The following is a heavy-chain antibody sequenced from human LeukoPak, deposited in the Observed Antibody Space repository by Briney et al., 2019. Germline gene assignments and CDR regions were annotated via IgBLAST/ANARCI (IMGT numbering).Heavy chain of an antibody. CDR3: ARDSITMSYFDY. Sequence: SETLSLTCTVSGASISSGGYYWSWIRQPAGKGLEWIGRIYTSGSTDYNPSLKSRVTISVDTSKNQFSLKLSPVTAADTAVYYCARDSITMSYFDYWGQGTLVTVSS. CDR1: GASISSGGYY. V-gene: IGHV4-61*02. D-gene: IGHD3-10*02. J-gene: IGHJ4*02. CDR2: IYTSGST.